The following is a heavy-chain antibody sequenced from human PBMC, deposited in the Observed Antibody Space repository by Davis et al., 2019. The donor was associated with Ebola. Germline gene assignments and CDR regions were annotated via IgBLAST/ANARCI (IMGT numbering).Heavy chain of an antibody. J-gene: IGHJ6*02. V-gene: IGHV3-11*01. Sequence: GGSLRLSCAASGFTFSDYYMSWIRQAPGKGLEWVSYISSSGSTIYYADSVKGRFTISRDNAKNSLYLQMNSLRAEDTAVYYCARNLKVPKGYYYGMDVWGQGTTVTVSS. CDR3: ARNLKVPKGYYYGMDV. D-gene: IGHD2-2*01. CDR2: ISSSGSTI. CDR1: GFTFSDYY.